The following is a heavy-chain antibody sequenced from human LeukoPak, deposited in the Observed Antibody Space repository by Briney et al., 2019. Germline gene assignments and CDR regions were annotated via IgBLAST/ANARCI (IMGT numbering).Heavy chain of an antibody. CDR1: GFSFSSYA. CDR2: ISGSGYSI. D-gene: IGHD3-9*01. CDR3: AKSVTGYSTFDY. V-gene: IGHV3-23*01. Sequence: HPGGSLRLSCAASGFSFSSYALNLVRQPPGKGLEWVSGISGSGYSIYYVDSVKGRFTISRDNSKKTVYLQMNSLRAEDTAVYYCAKSVTGYSTFDYWGQGTLVTVSS. J-gene: IGHJ4*02.